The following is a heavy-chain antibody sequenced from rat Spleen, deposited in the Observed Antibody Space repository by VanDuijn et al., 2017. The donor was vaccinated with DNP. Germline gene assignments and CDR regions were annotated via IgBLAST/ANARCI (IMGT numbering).Heavy chain of an antibody. Sequence: EVQLVESGGGLVQPGRSLKLSCAASGFTFSNYGMAWVRQAPTKGLEWVASISTGGGNTYYRDSVKGRFTISRDNAKSTLYLQIDSLRSEDTATYYCATRPSGSFHYWGQGVMVTVSS. CDR3: ATRPSGSFHY. CDR1: GFTFSNYG. CDR2: ISTGGGNT. V-gene: IGHV5S13*01. J-gene: IGHJ2*01. D-gene: IGHD5-1*01.